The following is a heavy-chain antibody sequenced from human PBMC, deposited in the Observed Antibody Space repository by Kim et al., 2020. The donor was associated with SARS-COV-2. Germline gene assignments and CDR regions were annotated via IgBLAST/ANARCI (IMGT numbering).Heavy chain of an antibody. J-gene: IGHJ3*02. V-gene: IGHV4-30-2*05. Sequence: YSPSFRRRTTISVDTSKTPFSLKLSSVTAADTAIYYCARDSPYAGDAFDIWGQGTMVTVSS. CDR3: ARDSPYAGDAFDI. D-gene: IGHD4-17*01.